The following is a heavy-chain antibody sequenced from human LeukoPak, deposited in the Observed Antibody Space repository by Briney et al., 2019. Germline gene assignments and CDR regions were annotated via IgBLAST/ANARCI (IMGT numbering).Heavy chain of an antibody. D-gene: IGHD4-17*01. CDR3: ARLTVTTKDAFDI. CDR2: IGSSDTTV. CDR1: GFTFSSSE. V-gene: IGHV3-48*03. Sequence: GGSLRLSCAASGFTFSSSEMNWVRQAPGKGLEWVSYIGSSDTTVHYADSVEGRFTISRDNAKNSLYLQMNSLRAEDTAIYYCARLTVTTKDAFDIWGQGTMVVVSS. J-gene: IGHJ3*02.